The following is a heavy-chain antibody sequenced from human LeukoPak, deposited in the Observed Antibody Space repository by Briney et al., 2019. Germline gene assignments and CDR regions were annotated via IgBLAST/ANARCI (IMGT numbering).Heavy chain of an antibody. J-gene: IGHJ2*01. CDR3: ARDTPYYYDSSGSEYFDL. Sequence: SVKVSCKASGGTFSSYAISWVRQAPRQGLEWMGRIIPIFGTANYAQKFQGRVTITTDESTSTAYMELSSLRSEDTAVYYCARDTPYYYDSSGSEYFDLWGRGTLVTVSS. CDR1: GGTFSSYA. CDR2: IIPIFGTA. D-gene: IGHD3-22*01. V-gene: IGHV1-69*05.